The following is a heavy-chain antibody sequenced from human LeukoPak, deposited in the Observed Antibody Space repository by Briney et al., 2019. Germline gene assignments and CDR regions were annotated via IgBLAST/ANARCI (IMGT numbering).Heavy chain of an antibody. CDR1: GFTFSSYG. CDR3: AQTRVGRFLEWLLDAFDI. D-gene: IGHD3-3*01. V-gene: IGHV3-30*02. J-gene: IGHJ3*02. CDR2: IRYDGSNK. Sequence: GGSLRLSCAASGFTFSSYGMHWVRQAPGKGLEWVAFIRYDGSNKYYADSVKGRFTISRDNSKNTLYLQMNSLRAEDTAVYYCAQTRVGRFLEWLLDAFDIWGQGTMVTVSS.